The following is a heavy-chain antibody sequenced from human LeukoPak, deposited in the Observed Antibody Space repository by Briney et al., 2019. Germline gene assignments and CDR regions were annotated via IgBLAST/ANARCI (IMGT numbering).Heavy chain of an antibody. CDR3: ARERSVGVPAAPVYYYGMDV. CDR2: IYYSGST. CDR1: GGSISSGGYY. D-gene: IGHD2-2*01. V-gene: IGHV4-31*03. Sequence: KASETLSLTCTVSGGSISSGGYYWSWIRQHPGKGLEWIGYIYYSGSTYYNPSLKSRVTISVDTSKNQFSLKLSSVTAADTAVYYCARERSVGVPAAPVYYYGMDVWGQGTTVTVSS. J-gene: IGHJ6*02.